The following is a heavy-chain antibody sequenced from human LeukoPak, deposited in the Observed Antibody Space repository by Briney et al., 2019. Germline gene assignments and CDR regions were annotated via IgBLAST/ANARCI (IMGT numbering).Heavy chain of an antibody. CDR2: ISYDGSNK. CDR3: AENSALEY. J-gene: IGHJ4*02. Sequence: GGSLRLSCAASGFTFSSYAMHWVRQAPGKGLEWVAVISYDGSNKYYADSVKGRFTISRDNSRNTLYLQMNSLRAEDTAVYYCAENSALEYWGQGTLVTVSS. V-gene: IGHV3-30-3*01. CDR1: GFTFSSYA. D-gene: IGHD1/OR15-1a*01.